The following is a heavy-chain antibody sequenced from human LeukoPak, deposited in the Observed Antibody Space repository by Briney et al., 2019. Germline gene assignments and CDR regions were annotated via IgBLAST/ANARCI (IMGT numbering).Heavy chain of an antibody. Sequence: GRSLRLSCAASGFTFSSYGMHWVRQAPGKGLEWVAVIWYGGSNKYYADPVKGRFTISRDNSKNTLYLQMNSLRAEDTAVYYCARDQDDFWSGYSSFGYWGQGTLVTVSS. J-gene: IGHJ4*02. CDR1: GFTFSSYG. CDR2: IWYGGSNK. D-gene: IGHD3-3*01. V-gene: IGHV3-33*01. CDR3: ARDQDDFWSGYSSFGY.